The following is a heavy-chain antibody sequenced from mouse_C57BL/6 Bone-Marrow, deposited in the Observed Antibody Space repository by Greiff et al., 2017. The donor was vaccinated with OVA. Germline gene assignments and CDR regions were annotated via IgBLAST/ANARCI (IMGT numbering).Heavy chain of an antibody. Sequence: VQRVESGAELARPGASVKLSCKASGYTFTSYGISWVKQRTGQGLEWIGEIYPRSGNTYYNEKFKGKATLTADKSSSTAYMELRSLTSEDSAVYFCAREASYYGSSYVGYWGQGTTLTVSS. CDR1: GYTFTSYG. D-gene: IGHD1-1*01. V-gene: IGHV1-81*01. CDR2: IYPRSGNT. J-gene: IGHJ2*01. CDR3: AREASYYGSSYVGY.